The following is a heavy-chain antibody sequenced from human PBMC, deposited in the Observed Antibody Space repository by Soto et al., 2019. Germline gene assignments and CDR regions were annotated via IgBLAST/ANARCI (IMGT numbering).Heavy chain of an antibody. Sequence: QVQLVQSGAEVKKPGSSVKVSCKASGGTFSSYAISWVRQAPVQGLEWMGGIIPIFGTANYAQKFQGRVTITADESTSTAYMELSSLRSEDTAVYYCARTRGRRFGRIAAEFDYWGQGTLVTVSS. D-gene: IGHD6-13*01. CDR3: ARTRGRRFGRIAAEFDY. CDR1: GGTFSSYA. V-gene: IGHV1-69*01. J-gene: IGHJ4*02. CDR2: IIPIFGTA.